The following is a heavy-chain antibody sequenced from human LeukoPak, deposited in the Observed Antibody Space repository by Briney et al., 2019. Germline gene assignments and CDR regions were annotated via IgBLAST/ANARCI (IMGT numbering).Heavy chain of an antibody. Sequence: ASVKVSCKASGGTFSSYAISWVRQAPGQGLEWMGGIIPMFGTTNYAQKFQGRVTITTDESTSTAYMEPSSLRSEDTAVYYCARGGDVVVPAAKGTYYFDYWGQGTLVTVSS. D-gene: IGHD2-2*01. V-gene: IGHV1-69*05. CDR3: ARGGDVVVPAAKGTYYFDY. CDR2: IIPMFGTT. J-gene: IGHJ4*02. CDR1: GGTFSSYA.